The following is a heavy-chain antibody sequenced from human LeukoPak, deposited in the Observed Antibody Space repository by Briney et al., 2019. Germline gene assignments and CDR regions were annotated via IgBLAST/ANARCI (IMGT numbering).Heavy chain of an antibody. Sequence: PGGSLRLSCAASGFTFNTFHMNWVRQAPGKGLEWVAFIRSDGSIKYYADSVKGRFTISRDNSKNTLYLQLNSLRAEDTAVYYCAKDSYDGSNWYTDSWGQGTLVTVSS. CDR2: IRSDGSIK. V-gene: IGHV3-30*02. CDR3: AKDSYDGSNWYTDS. D-gene: IGHD6-13*01. CDR1: GFTFNTFH. J-gene: IGHJ4*02.